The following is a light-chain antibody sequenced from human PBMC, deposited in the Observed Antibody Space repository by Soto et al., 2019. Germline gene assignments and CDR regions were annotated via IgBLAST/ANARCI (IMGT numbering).Light chain of an antibody. CDR1: QTVLSN. CDR3: QQYNNWPIT. J-gene: IGKJ5*01. Sequence: EIVMTQSPATLSVSPGERATLSCRASQTVLSNLAWYQQKPGQVPRLLIYGASTRATGIPARFSGSGSGTEFTLTISSLQSEDFAVYYCQQYNNWPITFGQGTRLEIK. V-gene: IGKV3-15*01. CDR2: GAS.